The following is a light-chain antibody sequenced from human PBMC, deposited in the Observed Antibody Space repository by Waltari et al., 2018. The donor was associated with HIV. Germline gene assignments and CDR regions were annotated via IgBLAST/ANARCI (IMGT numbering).Light chain of an antibody. CDR2: EVS. CDR3: CSYAGSSTFDVV. Sequence: QSALTQPASVSGSPGQSITISCTGTSSYVGSYNLVSWYQQHPGKAPKLMIYEVSKRPSGVSNRFSGSKSGNTASLTISGLQAEDEADYYCCSYAGSSTFDVVFGGGTKLTVL. V-gene: IGLV2-23*02. CDR1: SSYVGSYNL. J-gene: IGLJ2*01.